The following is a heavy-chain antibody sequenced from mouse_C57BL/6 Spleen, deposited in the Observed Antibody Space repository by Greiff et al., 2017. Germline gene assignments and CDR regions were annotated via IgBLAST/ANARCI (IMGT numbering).Heavy chain of an antibody. CDR1: GYTFTSYW. CDR3: ARAPLLLRQYYFDY. J-gene: IGHJ2*01. V-gene: IGHV1-52*01. D-gene: IGHD1-1*01. CDR2: IDPSDSET. Sequence: QVQLQQPGAELVRPGSSVKLSCKASGYTFTSYWMHWVKQRPIQGLEWIGNIDPSDSETHYNQKFKDKATLTVDKSSSTAYMQLSSLTSEDSAVYYCARAPLLLRQYYFDYWGQGTTRTVSS.